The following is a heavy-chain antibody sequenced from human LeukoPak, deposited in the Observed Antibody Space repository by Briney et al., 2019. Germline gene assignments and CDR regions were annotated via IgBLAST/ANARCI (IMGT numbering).Heavy chain of an antibody. Sequence: SETLSLTCAVYGGSFSGYYWSWIRQPPGKGLEWIGEINHSGSTNYNPSLKSRVTISVDTSENQFSLKLSSVTAADTAVYYCARGLGSYDAFDIWGQGTMVTVSS. CDR1: GGSFSGYY. D-gene: IGHD1-26*01. CDR2: INHSGST. V-gene: IGHV4-34*01. J-gene: IGHJ3*02. CDR3: ARGLGSYDAFDI.